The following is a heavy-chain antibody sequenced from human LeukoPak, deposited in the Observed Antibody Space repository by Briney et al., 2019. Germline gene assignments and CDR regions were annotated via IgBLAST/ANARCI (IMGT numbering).Heavy chain of an antibody. V-gene: IGHV3-23*01. CDR3: AKATFASSWNLYFDY. CDR1: GFSFSSYA. Sequence: GGSLRLTCAASGFSFSSYAMSWVRQTPGKGLEWVSTISSSGGSTYYADSVKGRFTISRDNSKSTVYLQMNSLRAEDTAVYYCAKATFASSWNLYFDYWGQGTLVTVSS. CDR2: ISSSGGST. J-gene: IGHJ4*02. D-gene: IGHD6-13*01.